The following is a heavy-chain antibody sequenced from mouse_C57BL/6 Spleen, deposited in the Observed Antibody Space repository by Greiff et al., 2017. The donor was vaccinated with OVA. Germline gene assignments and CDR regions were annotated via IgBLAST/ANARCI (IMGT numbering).Heavy chain of an antibody. Sequence: EVKLMESGPELVKPGASVKMSCKASGYTFTDYNMHWVKQSHGKSLEWIGYINPNNGGTSYNQKFKGKATLTVNKSSSTAYMELRSLTSEDSAVYYCAREGYYYGSSYLDYWGQGTTLTVSS. CDR2: INPNNGGT. J-gene: IGHJ2*01. V-gene: IGHV1-22*01. CDR3: AREGYYYGSSYLDY. D-gene: IGHD1-1*01. CDR1: GYTFTDYN.